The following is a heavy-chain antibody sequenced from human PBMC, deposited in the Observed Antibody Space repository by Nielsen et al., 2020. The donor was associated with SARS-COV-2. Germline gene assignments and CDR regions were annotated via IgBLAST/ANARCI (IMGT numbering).Heavy chain of an antibody. Sequence: GGSLRLSCVASGFTFRGYEMNWVRQAPGKGLEWVSYISSDATTIFYVDSVKGRFIMSRDNARNSLYLQMNSLRVEDTAIYYCVRENGHFDYWGQGALVTVSP. CDR3: VRENGHFDY. V-gene: IGHV3-48*03. CDR2: ISSDATTI. J-gene: IGHJ4*02. D-gene: IGHD2-8*01. CDR1: GFTFRGYE.